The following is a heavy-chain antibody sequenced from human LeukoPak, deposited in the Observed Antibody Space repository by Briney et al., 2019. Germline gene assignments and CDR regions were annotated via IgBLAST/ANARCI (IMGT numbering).Heavy chain of an antibody. D-gene: IGHD3-22*01. J-gene: IGHJ3*02. Sequence: GGSLRLSCAASGFTFSSYEMNWVRQAPGKGLEWVSYISSSGSLIYYADSVKGRFTISRDNAKNSLYLRMNSLRDEDTAVYYCARVCRDSSGYGAFDIWGQGTMVTVSS. CDR3: ARVCRDSSGYGAFDI. V-gene: IGHV3-48*03. CDR1: GFTFSSYE. CDR2: ISSSGSLI.